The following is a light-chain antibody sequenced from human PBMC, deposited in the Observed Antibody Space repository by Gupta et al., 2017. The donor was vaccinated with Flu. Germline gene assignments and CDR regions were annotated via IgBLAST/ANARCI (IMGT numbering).Light chain of an antibody. V-gene: IGLV2-14*01. J-gene: IGLJ1*01. Sequence: SALTQPASVSGSPGQSITISCTGTSTDIGSYDYVSWYQQHPGKAPKLIIFEVSDRPSGISNRFSGSKSANTASLTISGLQAEDEADYYCCSYRDSGTLVFGTGTRVNV. CDR3: CSYRDSGTLV. CDR1: STDIGSYDY. CDR2: EVS.